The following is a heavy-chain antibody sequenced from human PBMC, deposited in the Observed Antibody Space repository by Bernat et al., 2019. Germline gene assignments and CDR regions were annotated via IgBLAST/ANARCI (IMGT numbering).Heavy chain of an antibody. CDR2: TNAGNGNT. CDR3: ATLVVPGAMIAAAGKRDDY. Sequence: QVQLVQSGAEVKKPGASVKVSCKASGYTFTSYAMHWVRQAPGQRLEWMGWTNAGNGNTKYSQKFQGRVTITRDTSASKAYMELGSLISEDTAVYYCATLVVPGAMIAAAGKRDDYWGQGTLVTVAS. J-gene: IGHJ4*02. D-gene: IGHD2-2*01. V-gene: IGHV1-3*01. CDR1: GYTFTSYA.